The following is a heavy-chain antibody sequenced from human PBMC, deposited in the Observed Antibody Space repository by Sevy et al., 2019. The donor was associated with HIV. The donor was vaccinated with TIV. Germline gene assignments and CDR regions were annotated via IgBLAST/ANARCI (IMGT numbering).Heavy chain of an antibody. Sequence: GGSLRLSCAVSGFTFSDYYMTWIRQAPGKGLEWLSYISGGSSYTNYADSVKGRFTISRDNAKNSLYLQINTLSAEDTAVYYCARSRSNYADYYYDYWGQGTLVTVSS. CDR1: GFTFSDYY. V-gene: IGHV3-11*06. J-gene: IGHJ4*02. CDR3: ARSRSNYADYYYDY. CDR2: ISGGSSYT. D-gene: IGHD4-17*01.